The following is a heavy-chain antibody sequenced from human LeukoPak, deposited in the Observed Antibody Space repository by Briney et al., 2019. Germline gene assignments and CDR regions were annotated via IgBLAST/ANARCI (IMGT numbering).Heavy chain of an antibody. CDR3: ARSLVGVAGTRWFDP. V-gene: IGHV3-7*01. Sequence: GGSLRLSCAASGFTFSSYWMSWVRQAPGKGLEWVANIKQDGSEKYYVDSVKGRFTISRDNAKNSPYLQMNSLRAEDTAVYYCARSLVGVAGTRWFDPWGQGTLVTVSS. CDR2: IKQDGSEK. CDR1: GFTFSSYW. D-gene: IGHD6-19*01. J-gene: IGHJ5*02.